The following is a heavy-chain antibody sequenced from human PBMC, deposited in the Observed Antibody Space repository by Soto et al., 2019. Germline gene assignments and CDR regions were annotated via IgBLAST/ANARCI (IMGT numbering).Heavy chain of an antibody. D-gene: IGHD5-12*01. CDR1: GDSFTSYW. CDR2: IYPGDSDT. V-gene: IGHV5-51*01. CDR3: ARSVATIADYCYGMDV. Sequence: GESLRISCKGSGDSFTSYWIGWVRQMPGKGLEWMGIIYPGDSDTRYSPSFQGQVTISADKSISTAYLQWSSLKASDTAMYYCARSVATIADYCYGMDVWGQGTTVTVSS. J-gene: IGHJ6*02.